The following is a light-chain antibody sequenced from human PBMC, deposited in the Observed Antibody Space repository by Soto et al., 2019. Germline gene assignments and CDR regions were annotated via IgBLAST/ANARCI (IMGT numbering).Light chain of an antibody. CDR3: ASWDDSLSAAV. CDR2: RNS. Sequence: QSVVTQTPSASGTPGQRVTISCYGSSSNIGSNYVYWYQQLPGTALRLLIYRNSERPSGVPDRFSGSKSGTSASLAISGLRSEDEADYYCASWDDSLSAAVFGGGTQLTVL. V-gene: IGLV1-47*01. CDR1: SSNIGSNY. J-gene: IGLJ7*01.